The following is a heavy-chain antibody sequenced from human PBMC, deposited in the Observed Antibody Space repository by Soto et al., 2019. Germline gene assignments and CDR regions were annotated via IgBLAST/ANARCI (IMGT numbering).Heavy chain of an antibody. CDR1: GDSLSSYSAA. CDR3: ARDREGYCSSSTCYQTPQYFYGMDV. CDR2: TYYRSQWYY. V-gene: IGHV6-1*01. Sequence: SQTLSLTCAISGDSLSSYSAAWNLIMQSPSRGLEWLGRTYYRSQWYYDYAVSVKSRITINPDTPKNQFSLQLNSVTPEDTAVYYCARDREGYCSSSTCYQTPQYFYGMDVWGQGTTVTVSS. D-gene: IGHD2-2*01. J-gene: IGHJ6*02.